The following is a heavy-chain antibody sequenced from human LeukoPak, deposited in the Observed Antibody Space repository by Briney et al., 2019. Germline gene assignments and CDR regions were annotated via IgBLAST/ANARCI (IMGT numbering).Heavy chain of an antibody. D-gene: IGHD3-10*01. CDR2: IYPGDSDT. Sequence: GESLKISCKGSGYSFTSYWIGWVRQMPGKGLEWMGIIYPGDSDTRYSPSFQGQVTISADKSISTAYLQWSSLKASDTAMYYCARDMYGSGSYYKFWFDPWGQGTLVTVSS. CDR3: ARDMYGSGSYYKFWFDP. V-gene: IGHV5-51*01. CDR1: GYSFTSYW. J-gene: IGHJ5*02.